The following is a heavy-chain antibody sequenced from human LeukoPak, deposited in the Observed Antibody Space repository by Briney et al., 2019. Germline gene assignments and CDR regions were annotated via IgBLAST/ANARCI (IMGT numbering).Heavy chain of an antibody. J-gene: IGHJ3*02. D-gene: IGHD2-2*01. CDR1: GFIGSGTY. CDR3: ARGSCSNIRCHDAFDI. V-gene: IGHV3-53*01. CDR2: IYSGGDT. Sequence: GGSLRLSCAASGFIGSGTYMTRVGQAPGKGLECVSIIYSGGDTDYTDSVKGRFSVSRDNSKNTLYLQMNSLRVDDTAVYYCARGSCSNIRCHDAFDIWGQGTMVTVSS.